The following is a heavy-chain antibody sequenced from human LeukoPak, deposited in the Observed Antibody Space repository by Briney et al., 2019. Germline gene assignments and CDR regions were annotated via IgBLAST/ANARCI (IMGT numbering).Heavy chain of an antibody. V-gene: IGHV3-7*01. CDR1: GFSISNYW. CDR2: IKRDGSTI. J-gene: IGHJ4*02. CDR3: ARDITDGTTNFDY. D-gene: IGHD1-1*01. Sequence: GGSLRLSCVASGFSISNYWMSWVRQAPGKGLEWVASIKRDGSTIYYVNSVKGRFTISRDNAKNSLSVQMNSLRVEDTAVYYCARDITDGTTNFDYWGQGTLVTVSS.